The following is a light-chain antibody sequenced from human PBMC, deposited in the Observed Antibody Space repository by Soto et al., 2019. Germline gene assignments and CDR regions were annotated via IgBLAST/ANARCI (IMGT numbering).Light chain of an antibody. CDR1: QGISSA. Sequence: AIQLTQSPSSLSASVGDRVTITCRASQGISSAVAWYQQKPGKTPKLLIYDASSLESGVPSRFSGSGSGTDFTLTIGSLQPEDFATYSCQQFNSYPPTFGQGTRLEIK. J-gene: IGKJ5*01. CDR2: DAS. V-gene: IGKV1-13*02. CDR3: QQFNSYPPT.